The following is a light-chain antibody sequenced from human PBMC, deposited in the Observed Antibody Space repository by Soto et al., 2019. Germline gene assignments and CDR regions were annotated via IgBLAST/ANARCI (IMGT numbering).Light chain of an antibody. V-gene: IGLV2-14*01. CDR3: TSYTRDTTYV. CDR1: YSDIGTYDS. J-gene: IGLJ1*01. CDR2: GVN. Sequence: QSALTQPASVSGSPGQSITVSCTGTYSDIGTYDSVSWYQHHPGRAPKLLIFGVNRRPSGISYRFSASKSGNTASLTISGLQAEDEADYYCTSYTRDTTYVCGTGTKLTVL.